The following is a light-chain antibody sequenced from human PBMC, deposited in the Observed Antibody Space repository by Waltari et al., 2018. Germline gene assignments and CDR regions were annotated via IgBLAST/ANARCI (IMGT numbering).Light chain of an antibody. V-gene: IGKV3-11*01. J-gene: IGKJ4*01. CDR1: QTIGSY. CDR2: DAS. CDR3: QQRGNWPLT. Sequence: EIVLTLYTVTLSLPPGDRPTLPASASQTIGSYLAWYQQKPGQAPRLLIYDASNRATGIPARFSGSGSGTDFILTISSLEPEDFAIYYCQQRGNWPLTFGGGTKVEIK.